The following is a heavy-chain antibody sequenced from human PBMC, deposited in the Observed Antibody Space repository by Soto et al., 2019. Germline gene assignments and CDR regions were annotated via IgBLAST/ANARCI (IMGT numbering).Heavy chain of an antibody. CDR3: ASLAIGTIIRGAPDF. V-gene: IGHV3-11*01. CDR1: VFTFSDYY. D-gene: IGHD3-10*01. J-gene: IGHJ4*02. Sequence: LRLSFAASVFTFSDYYMTWIRQAPGKGLEWVSYISSGGSSIYYADSVKGRFTISRDNAKNSLYLQMNSLRAEDTAMYYCASLAIGTIIRGAPDFWGQGTLVTVSS. CDR2: ISSGGSSI.